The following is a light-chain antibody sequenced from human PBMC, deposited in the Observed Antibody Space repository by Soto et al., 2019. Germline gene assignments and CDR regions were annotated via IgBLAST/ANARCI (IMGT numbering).Light chain of an antibody. CDR1: GSDAGNYNF. CDR2: EDS. J-gene: IGLJ3*02. CDR3: CSYAGSSTSWV. V-gene: IGLV2-23*01. Sequence: QSVLTQPASVSGSPGQSITISCTGTGSDAGNYNFVSWYQQHPGKAPKVIIYEDSTRPSGVSNRISGSKSGNTASLTISGLQAEDEADYYCCSYAGSSTSWVFGGGTKLTVL.